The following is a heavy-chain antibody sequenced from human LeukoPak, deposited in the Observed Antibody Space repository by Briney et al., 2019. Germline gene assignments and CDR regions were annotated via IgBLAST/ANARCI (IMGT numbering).Heavy chain of an antibody. D-gene: IGHD1-20*01. V-gene: IGHV4-34*01. J-gene: IGHJ4*02. CDR2: INHSGST. Sequence: SETLSLTCAVYGGSFSGYYWSWIRQPPGKGLEWIGEINHSGSTNYNPSLKGRVTISVDTSKNQFSLKLSSVTAADTALYYCARRITGTTSDSFDYWGQGTLVTVSS. CDR1: GGSFSGYY. CDR3: ARRITGTTSDSFDY.